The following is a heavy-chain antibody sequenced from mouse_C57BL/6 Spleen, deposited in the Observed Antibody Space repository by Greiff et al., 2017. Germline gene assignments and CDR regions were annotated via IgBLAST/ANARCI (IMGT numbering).Heavy chain of an antibody. CDR2: IDPENGDT. CDR3: TTRWYAMDY. D-gene: IGHD2-3*01. Sequence: EVQLQQSGAELVRPGASVKLSCTASGFHIKDDYMHWVKQRPEQGLEWIGWIDPENGDTEYASKFQGKATITADTSSNTAYLQLSSLTSEDTAVYYCTTRWYAMDYWGQGTSVTVSS. CDR1: GFHIKDDY. J-gene: IGHJ4*01. V-gene: IGHV14-4*01.